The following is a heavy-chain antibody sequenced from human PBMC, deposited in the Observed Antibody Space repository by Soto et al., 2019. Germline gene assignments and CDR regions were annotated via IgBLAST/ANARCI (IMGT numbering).Heavy chain of an antibody. Sequence: SETGSLAGTVSAAAAKSSYGGCCRQPAGKGPEWIGYVYYAGATNYNPSLESRVTISPDTSRNQFSLNLRSVTAADTAVYYCARVMGDWGTYYYYYGMDVWGQGTTVT. V-gene: IGHV4-59*02. CDR3: ARVMGDWGTYYYYYGMDV. CDR2: VYYAGAT. J-gene: IGHJ6*02. CDR1: AAAAKSSY. D-gene: IGHD3-16*01.